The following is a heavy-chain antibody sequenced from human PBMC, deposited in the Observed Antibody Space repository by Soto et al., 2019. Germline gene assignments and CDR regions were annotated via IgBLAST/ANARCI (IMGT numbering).Heavy chain of an antibody. V-gene: IGHV3-7*01. CDR2: IKQDGSVK. D-gene: IGHD4-17*01. CDR3: AIDGADYGEPGPDY. Sequence: EVQLVESGGGLVQPGGSLTLSCVASGFPFSDYWLSWVRQAPGKGLEWVAIIKQDGSVKYYLDSVKGRFTISRDNAEGSVYLHMNSLRLEDTAVYHCAIDGADYGEPGPDYLGQGALVTVSS. CDR1: GFPFSDYW. J-gene: IGHJ4*02.